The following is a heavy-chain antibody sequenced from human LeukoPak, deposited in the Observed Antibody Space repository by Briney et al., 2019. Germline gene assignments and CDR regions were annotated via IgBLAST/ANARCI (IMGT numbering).Heavy chain of an antibody. CDR2: ISYSGTT. V-gene: IGHV4-39*02. Sequence: SETLSLTCTVSGGSISSSPYYWNWIRQPPGKGLEWIGSISYSGTTSYNLSLNSRVTISVDTSKNHFSLRLTSVTAADTAIYYCTRMPTGYPNWFDPWGQGAPVTVSS. CDR1: GGSISSSPYY. J-gene: IGHJ5*02. CDR3: TRMPTGYPNWFDP. D-gene: IGHD3-9*01.